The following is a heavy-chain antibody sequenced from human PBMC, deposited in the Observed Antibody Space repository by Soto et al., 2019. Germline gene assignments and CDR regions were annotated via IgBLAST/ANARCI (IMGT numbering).Heavy chain of an antibody. CDR2: IYHSGTT. J-gene: IGHJ5*02. CDR1: ADSISSGYH. D-gene: IGHD3-10*01. CDR3: ASYYGSGSYYNWFDP. V-gene: IGHV4-38-2*01. Sequence: SETLSLTCAVSADSISSGYHWAWIRQPPGKGLEWVAGIYHSGTTNCNPSLKSRVTISVDTSKNQFSLKLSSVTAADTAVYYCASYYGSGSYYNWFDPWGQGTLVTVSS.